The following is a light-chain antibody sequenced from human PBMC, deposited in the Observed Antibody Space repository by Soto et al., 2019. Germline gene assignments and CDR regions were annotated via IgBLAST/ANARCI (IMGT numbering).Light chain of an antibody. V-gene: IGKV3-11*01. CDR3: QQRADWPIT. J-gene: IGKJ5*01. CDR2: GAS. Sequence: EIVLTQSPGTLSLSPGERATLSFRASQSVRSNLAWYQQKPGQAPRLLIYGASNRATGIPARFSGSGSGTDFTLTISSLEPDDFAVYYCQQRADWPITFGQGTRLEIK. CDR1: QSVRSN.